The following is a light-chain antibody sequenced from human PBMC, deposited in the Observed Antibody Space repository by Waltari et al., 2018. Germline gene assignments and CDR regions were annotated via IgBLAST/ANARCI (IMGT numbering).Light chain of an antibody. CDR1: HPHLGNYS. CDR2: NND. J-gene: IGLJ2*01. CDR3: VTWDTSLSALV. Sequence: QSVLTQPPSVSAAPGPRVPIPCSGSHPHLGNYSVSWYQQLPGTAPKRLIYNNDKRPSGIPDRFSGSKSGTSATLGITGLQTGDEADYYCVTWDTSLSALVLGGGTKLSVL. V-gene: IGLV1-51*01.